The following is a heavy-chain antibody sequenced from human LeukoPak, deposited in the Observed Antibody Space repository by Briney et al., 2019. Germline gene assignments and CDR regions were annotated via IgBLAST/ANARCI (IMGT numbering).Heavy chain of an antibody. J-gene: IGHJ4*02. Sequence: ASVKVSCKASGYTFAGYYMHGATQAPGQGLEGMGRININSGGTNSAQKFQGRVTMTRDTSISTAYMELSRLRSDETAVYYCPSGIAVAGRSDYWGQGTLVTVSS. CDR1: GYTFAGYY. CDR2: ININSGGT. CDR3: PSGIAVAGRSDY. V-gene: IGHV1-2*06. D-gene: IGHD6-19*01.